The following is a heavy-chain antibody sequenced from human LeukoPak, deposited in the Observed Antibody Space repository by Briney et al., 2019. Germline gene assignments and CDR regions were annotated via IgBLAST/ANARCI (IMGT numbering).Heavy chain of an antibody. V-gene: IGHV1-69*04. CDR1: GGTFSSYA. CDR2: IIPILGIA. J-gene: IGHJ5*02. D-gene: IGHD1-26*01. Sequence: SVKVSCKASGGTFSSYAISWVRQAPGQGLEWMGRIIPILGIANYAQKFQGRVTITADKSTSTAYMELSSLRSEDTAVYYCARAWAGNWFDPWGQGTLVTVSS. CDR3: ARAWAGNWFDP.